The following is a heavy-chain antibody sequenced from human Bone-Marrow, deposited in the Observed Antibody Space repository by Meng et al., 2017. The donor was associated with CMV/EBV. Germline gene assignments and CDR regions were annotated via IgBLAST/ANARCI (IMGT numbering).Heavy chain of an antibody. V-gene: IGHV3-48*04. CDR1: GFTFSSYA. J-gene: IGHJ6*02. D-gene: IGHD5-18*01. Sequence: GGSLRLSCAASGFTFSSYAMSWVRQAPGKGLEWVSYISSSSSTIYYADSVKGRFTISRDNAKNSLYLRMNSLRAEDTAVYYCARENGWWIRFGMDVWGQGTTVTVSS. CDR2: ISSSSSTI. CDR3: ARENGWWIRFGMDV.